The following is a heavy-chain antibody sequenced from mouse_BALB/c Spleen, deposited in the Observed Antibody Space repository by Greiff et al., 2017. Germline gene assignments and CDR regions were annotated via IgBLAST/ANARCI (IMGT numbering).Heavy chain of an antibody. D-gene: IGHD2-1*01. J-gene: IGHJ3*01. CDR3: ARGGNVFAY. CDR1: GFTFTDYY. Sequence: EVMLVESGGGLVQPGGSLRLSCATSGFTFTDYYMSWVRQPPGKALEWLGFIRNKANGYTTEYSASVKGRFTISRDNSQSILYLKMNTLRAEDSATYYCARGGNVFAYWGQGTLVTVSA. V-gene: IGHV7-3*02. CDR2: IRNKANGYTT.